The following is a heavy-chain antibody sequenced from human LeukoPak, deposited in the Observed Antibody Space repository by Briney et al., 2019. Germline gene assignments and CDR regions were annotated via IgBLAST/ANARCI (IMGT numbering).Heavy chain of an antibody. CDR3: AREGGYCSSTSCYGHFDY. CDR1: GGSISSYY. J-gene: IGHJ4*02. V-gene: IGHV4-59*01. D-gene: IGHD2-2*01. CDR2: IYYSGST. Sequence: SETLSLTCTVSGGSISSYYWSWIRQPPGKGLEWIGYIYYSGSTNDNPSLKSRVTISVDTSKNQFSLKLSSVTAADTAVYYCAREGGYCSSTSCYGHFDYWGQGTLVTVSS.